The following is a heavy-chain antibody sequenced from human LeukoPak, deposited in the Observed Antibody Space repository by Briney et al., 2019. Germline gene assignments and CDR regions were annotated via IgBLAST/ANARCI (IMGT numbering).Heavy chain of an antibody. V-gene: IGHV4-31*07. CDR3: GRGFRYYYILEAYSSGEYLDY. D-gene: IGHD3-9*01. CDR1: GGSFSRGGYY. CDR2: IYYSGST. Sequence: SETLSLTCTVSGGSFSRGGYYWSWIRQHPGKGLEWIGYIYYSGSTYYNPSLKSRVTISVDTSKNQFSLKLSSVTAADTAVYSGGRGFRYYYILEAYSSGEYLDYWGQGTLVTVSS. J-gene: IGHJ4*02.